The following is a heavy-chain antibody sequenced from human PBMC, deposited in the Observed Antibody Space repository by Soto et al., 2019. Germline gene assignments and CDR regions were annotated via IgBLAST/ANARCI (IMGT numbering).Heavy chain of an antibody. CDR2: IYYSGST. J-gene: IGHJ6*02. D-gene: IGHD2-2*02. CDR3: ANTYAYYYYYGMDV. CDR1: GGSISSSSYY. Sequence: PSETLSLTCTVSGGSISSSSYYWGWIRLPPGKGLEWIGSIYYSGSTYYNPSLKSRVTISVDTSKNQFSLKLSSVTAADTAVYYCANTYAYYYYYGMDVWGQGTTVTVS. V-gene: IGHV4-39*01.